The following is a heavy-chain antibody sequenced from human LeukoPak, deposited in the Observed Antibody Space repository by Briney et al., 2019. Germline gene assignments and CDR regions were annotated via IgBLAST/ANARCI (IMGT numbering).Heavy chain of an antibody. J-gene: IGHJ5*02. Sequence: PSETLSLTCTVSGGSISSSSYYWGWIRQPPGKGLEWIGSIYFTGTTYYNPSLKSRVTISVDTSKNHSSLKLSSVTAADTAMYYCARGHGGPSNWFDPWGQGTLVTVSS. CDR3: ARGHGGPSNWFDP. CDR1: GGSISSSSYY. D-gene: IGHD3-16*01. V-gene: IGHV4-39*02. CDR2: IYFTGTT.